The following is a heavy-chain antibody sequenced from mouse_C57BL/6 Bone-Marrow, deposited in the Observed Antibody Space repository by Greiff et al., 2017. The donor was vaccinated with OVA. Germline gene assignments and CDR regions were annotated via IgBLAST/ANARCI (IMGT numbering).Heavy chain of an antibody. Sequence: EVQLVESGPGLAKPSQTLSLTCSVTGYSITSDYWNWIRKFPGNKLEYMGYISYSGSTYYNPSLKSRISITRDTSKNQYYLQLKSVTTEDTATYYCARYRYYGSSYKWYFDVWGTGTTVTVSS. V-gene: IGHV3-8*01. CDR1: GYSITSDY. CDR2: ISYSGST. J-gene: IGHJ1*03. CDR3: ARYRYYGSSYKWYFDV. D-gene: IGHD1-1*01.